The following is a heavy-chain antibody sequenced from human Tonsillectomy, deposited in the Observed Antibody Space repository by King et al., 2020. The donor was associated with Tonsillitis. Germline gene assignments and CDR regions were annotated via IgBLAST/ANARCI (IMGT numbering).Heavy chain of an antibody. CDR2: ISYDGSNK. D-gene: IGHD4-17*01. CDR3: ARRDGALDYYYYGLDV. Sequence: QLVQSGGGVVQPGRSLRLSCAASGFTFWNYAMHWVRQAPGKGLEWVAVISYDGSNKYYADSVKGRFTISRDNSTNTLHLQMNSLRAEDTCVYYCARRDGALDYYYYGLDVWGQGTTVAVSS. CDR1: GFTFWNYA. V-gene: IGHV3-30-3*01. J-gene: IGHJ6*02.